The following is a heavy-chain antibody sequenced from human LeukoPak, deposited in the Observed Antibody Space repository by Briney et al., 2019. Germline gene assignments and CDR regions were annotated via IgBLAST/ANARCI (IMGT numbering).Heavy chain of an antibody. J-gene: IGHJ6*03. Sequence: KPSETLSLTCTVSGYSISSGNYWGWIRQPPGKGLEWIGSMFHTGSIHYNPSLKSRLTTSIDASKNQFSLKLRSVTAADTAVYYCARLVRYGPTICFYYMDVWGKGTTVTVSS. CDR1: GYSISSGNY. D-gene: IGHD6-6*01. CDR2: MFHTGSI. CDR3: ARLVRYGPTICFYYMDV. V-gene: IGHV4-38-2*02.